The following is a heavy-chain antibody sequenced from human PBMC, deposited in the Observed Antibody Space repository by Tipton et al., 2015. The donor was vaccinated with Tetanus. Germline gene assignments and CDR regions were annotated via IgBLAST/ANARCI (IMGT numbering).Heavy chain of an antibody. Sequence: TLSLTCTVSGGSISSSNYYWGWIRQPPGKGLEWIGRIFYSGTTNYYPSLKSRVTISVDTSKNHFSLKLSSVTAADTAIYYCALMDYGDYLNWFDPWGQGILVTVSS. D-gene: IGHD4-17*01. J-gene: IGHJ5*02. CDR2: IFYSGTT. CDR1: GGSISSSNYY. V-gene: IGHV4-39*01. CDR3: ALMDYGDYLNWFDP.